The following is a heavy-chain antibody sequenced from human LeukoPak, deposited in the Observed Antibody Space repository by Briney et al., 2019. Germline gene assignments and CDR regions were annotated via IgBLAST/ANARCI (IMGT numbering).Heavy chain of an antibody. D-gene: IGHD3-10*01. CDR2: ISWNSGSI. Sequence: GRSLRLSCAASGFTFDDYAMHWVRQAPGKGLEWVSGISWNSGSIGYADSVKGRFTISRDNAKNSLYLQMNSLRAEDTAVYYCAKSTSFTMVRGATDYWGQGTLVTVSS. CDR3: AKSTSFTMVRGATDY. CDR1: GFTFDDYA. V-gene: IGHV3-9*01. J-gene: IGHJ4*02.